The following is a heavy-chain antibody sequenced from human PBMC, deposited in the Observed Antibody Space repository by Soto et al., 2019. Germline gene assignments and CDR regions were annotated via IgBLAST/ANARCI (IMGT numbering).Heavy chain of an antibody. CDR3: VKDLFGMDV. Sequence: GGSLRLSCSASGFTFNQYSMQWVRQSPGKGLQFVSTISSNGGGTDYTNSVKGRFTISRDNSKKTLYLQMSRLRPGDTAVYYCVKDLFGMDVWGQGTTVTVSS. CDR2: ISSNGGGT. J-gene: IGHJ6*02. CDR1: GFTFNQYS. V-gene: IGHV3-64D*06.